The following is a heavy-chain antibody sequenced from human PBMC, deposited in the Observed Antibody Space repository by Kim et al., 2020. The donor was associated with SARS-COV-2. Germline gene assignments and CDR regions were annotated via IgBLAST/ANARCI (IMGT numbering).Heavy chain of an antibody. CDR3: ARGTGRWLQFYY. J-gene: IGHJ4*02. Sequence: NYSPSLESRVPVSVDTSKNQFSLKLSSVTAADTAVYYCARGTGRWLQFYYWGQGTLVTVSS. D-gene: IGHD5-12*01. V-gene: IGHV4-59*09.